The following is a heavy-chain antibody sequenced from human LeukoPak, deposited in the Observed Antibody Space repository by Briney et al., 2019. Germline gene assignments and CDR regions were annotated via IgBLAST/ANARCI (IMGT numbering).Heavy chain of an antibody. J-gene: IGHJ4*02. CDR2: ISAYNGNT. Sequence: ASVKVSCKASGYTFTSYGISWVRQAPGQGLEWMGWISAYNGNTNYAQKLQGRVAMTTDTSTSTAYMELRSLRSDDTAVYYCARDSSSWSLFDYWGQGTLVTVSS. CDR1: GYTFTSYG. CDR3: ARDSSSWSLFDY. V-gene: IGHV1-18*01. D-gene: IGHD6-13*01.